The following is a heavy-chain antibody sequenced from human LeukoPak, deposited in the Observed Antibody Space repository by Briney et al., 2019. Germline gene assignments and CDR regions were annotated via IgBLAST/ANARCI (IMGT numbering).Heavy chain of an antibody. CDR3: ATLLGYCGGDCYPDY. Sequence: GGSLRLSCAASGFTFSSYAMSWVRQAPGKGLEWVSAISGSGGSTYYADSVMGRFTISRDNSKNTLYLQMNSLRAEDTAVYYCATLLGYCGGDCYPDYWGQGTLVTVSS. D-gene: IGHD2-21*02. J-gene: IGHJ4*02. CDR2: ISGSGGST. CDR1: GFTFSSYA. V-gene: IGHV3-23*01.